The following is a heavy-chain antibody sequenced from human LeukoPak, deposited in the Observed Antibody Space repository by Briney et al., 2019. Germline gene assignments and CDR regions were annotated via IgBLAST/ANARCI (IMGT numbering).Heavy chain of an antibody. V-gene: IGHV3-30*18. J-gene: IGHJ4*02. CDR2: TSYDGSHK. D-gene: IGHD5-18*01. CDR1: GFTISSYG. Sequence: GGSLRLSCAASGFTISSYGMHWVRQAAGEGLEWVAVTSYDGSHKNYADSVKGRFTISRDNSKNTLELQMSSLRAEDTAVYYCAKDQDSYGLDFWGQGTLVTVSS. CDR3: AKDQDSYGLDF.